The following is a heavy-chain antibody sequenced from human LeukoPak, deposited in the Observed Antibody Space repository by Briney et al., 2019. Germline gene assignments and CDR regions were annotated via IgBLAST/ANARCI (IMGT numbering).Heavy chain of an antibody. Sequence: SVKVSCKASGGTFSSYATSWVRQAPGQGLEWMGGIIPIFGTANYAQKFQGRVTITADESTSTAYMELSSLRSEDTVVYYCAREYYGSGSYDYWGQGTLVTVSS. CDR2: IIPIFGTA. V-gene: IGHV1-69*01. CDR3: AREYYGSGSYDY. J-gene: IGHJ4*02. D-gene: IGHD3-10*01. CDR1: GGTFSSYA.